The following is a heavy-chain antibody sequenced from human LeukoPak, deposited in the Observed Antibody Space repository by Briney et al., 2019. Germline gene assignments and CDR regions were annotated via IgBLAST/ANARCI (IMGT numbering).Heavy chain of an antibody. CDR3: ARVGEGITIFGVVDGFWFDP. Sequence: TPSETLSLTCAVSGGSISSGGYSWSWIRQPPGKGLEWIGYIYHSGSTYYNPSLKSRVTISVDRSKNQFSLKLSSVTAADTAVYYCARVGEGITIFGVVDGFWFDPWGQGTLVTVSS. V-gene: IGHV4-30-2*01. D-gene: IGHD3-3*01. CDR1: GGSISSGGYS. J-gene: IGHJ5*02. CDR2: IYHSGST.